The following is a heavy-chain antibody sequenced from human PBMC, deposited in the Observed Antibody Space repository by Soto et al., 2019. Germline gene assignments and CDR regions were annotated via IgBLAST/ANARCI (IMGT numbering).Heavy chain of an antibody. J-gene: IGHJ4*02. CDR3: ARGPHYYDSSPFDY. CDR2: IIPIFGTA. V-gene: IGHV1-69*13. D-gene: IGHD3-22*01. CDR1: GYTFTTYG. Sequence: SVKVSCKASGYTFTTYGVSWVRQAPGQGLEWMGGIIPIFGTANYAQKFQGRVTITADESTSTAYMELSSLRSGDTAVYYCARGPHYYDSSPFDYWGQGTLVTVPS.